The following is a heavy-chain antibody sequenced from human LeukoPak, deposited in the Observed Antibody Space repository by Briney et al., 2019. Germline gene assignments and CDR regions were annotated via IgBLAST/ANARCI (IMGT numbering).Heavy chain of an antibody. CDR3: ARGRYGSGSYHFDY. D-gene: IGHD3-10*01. V-gene: IGHV1-2*02. J-gene: IGHJ4*02. Sequence: ASVKVSCKASGYTFTGYYMHWVRQAPGQGLEWMGWINPNSGGTNYAQKFQGRVTMTRDTSISTVYMELSRLRSDDTAVYYCARGRYGSGSYHFDYWGQGTLVTVSS. CDR1: GYTFTGYY. CDR2: INPNSGGT.